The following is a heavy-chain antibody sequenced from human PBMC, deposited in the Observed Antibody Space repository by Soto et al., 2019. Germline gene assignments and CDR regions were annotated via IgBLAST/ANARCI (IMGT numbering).Heavy chain of an antibody. CDR1: GGTFSSYT. CDR2: IIPILGIA. D-gene: IGHD6-19*01. V-gene: IGHV1-69*02. Sequence: QVQLVQSGAEVKKPGSSVKVSCKASGGTFSSYTISWVRQAPGQGLEWMGRIIPILGIANYAQKFQGRVTSTADKSTSTAYRELSSLRSEDTAVYYCATYSSGWYVGLVDYWGQGTLVTVSS. CDR3: ATYSSGWYVGLVDY. J-gene: IGHJ4*02.